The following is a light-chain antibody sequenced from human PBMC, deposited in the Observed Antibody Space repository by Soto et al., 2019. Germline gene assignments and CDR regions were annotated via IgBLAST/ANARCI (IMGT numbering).Light chain of an antibody. V-gene: IGKV3-15*01. J-gene: IGKJ1*01. CDR1: ETVATN. CDR2: GAS. CDR3: QQYFEWPPMT. Sequence: LMTQSPATLSVSPGEIATLSCGASETVATNLAWYQQKPGQAPRLLISGASTRAAGISDRFRGSGSGTEFTLTIISLRSEDSAIYYCQQYFEWPPMTFGQGTKV.